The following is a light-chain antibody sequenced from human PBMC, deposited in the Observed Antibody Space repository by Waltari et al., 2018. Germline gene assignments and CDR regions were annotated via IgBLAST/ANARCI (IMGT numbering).Light chain of an antibody. V-gene: IGKV3D-15*01. CDR1: QSVSSN. CDR3: QQYNKWPPWX. Sequence: VXXQSPATLSVXPGERVTLXCWASQSVSSNLAWYQQKPGQAPRLLIYDASTRATGIPAXFXGSGSXXEFTLTISXLXSEDFXIXYXQQYNKWPPWXXXXGTKVEIK. J-gene: IGKJ1*01. CDR2: DAS.